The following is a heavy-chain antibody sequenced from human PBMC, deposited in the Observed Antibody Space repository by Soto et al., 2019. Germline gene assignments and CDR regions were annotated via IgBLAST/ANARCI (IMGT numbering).Heavy chain of an antibody. CDR1: GGSISSYC. V-gene: IGHV4-59*01. CDR3: ARSNVRGVRQYGMDV. CDR2: IYYSGST. D-gene: IGHD3-10*01. Sequence: QVQLQESGPGLVKPSETLSLTCTVSGGSISSYCWSWIRQPPGKGLEWIGYIYYSGSTNYNPSLKSRVTISVDTSNNQFPLKLSSVTAADTAVYYCARSNVRGVRQYGMDVWGQGTTVTVSS. J-gene: IGHJ6*02.